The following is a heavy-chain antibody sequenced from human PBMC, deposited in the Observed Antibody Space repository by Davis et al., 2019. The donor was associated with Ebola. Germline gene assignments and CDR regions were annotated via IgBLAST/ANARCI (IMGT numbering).Heavy chain of an antibody. Sequence: AASVKVSCKASGYTFTSYYMHWVRQAPGQGLEWMGIINPSGGSTSYAQKFQGRVTITADESTSTAYMELSSLRSEDTAVYYCARDAVVAAIDYWGQGTLVTVSS. J-gene: IGHJ4*02. CDR1: GYTFTSYY. D-gene: IGHD2-15*01. CDR2: INPSGGST. V-gene: IGHV1-46*01. CDR3: ARDAVVAAIDY.